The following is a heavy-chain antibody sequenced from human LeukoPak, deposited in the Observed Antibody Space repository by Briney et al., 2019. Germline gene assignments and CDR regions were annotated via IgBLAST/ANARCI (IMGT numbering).Heavy chain of an antibody. D-gene: IGHD3-22*01. J-gene: IGHJ3*02. CDR1: GGSISRDY. V-gene: IGHV4-59*12. CDR2: ILYSGST. Sequence: SETLSLTCTVSGGSISRDYWSWIRQPPGKGLEWIGNILYSGSTSYNPSLKSRVAISIDTSQNQFSLKLSSVTAADTAVYYCAREEKDYYDSSGYSDAFDIWGQGTMVTVSS. CDR3: AREEKDYYDSSGYSDAFDI.